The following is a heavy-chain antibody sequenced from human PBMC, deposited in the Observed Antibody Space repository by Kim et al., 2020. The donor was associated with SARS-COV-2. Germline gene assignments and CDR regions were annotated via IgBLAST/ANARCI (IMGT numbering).Heavy chain of an antibody. V-gene: IGHV3-7*01. D-gene: IGHD4-17*01. CDR2: IKQDGSEK. CDR1: GFTFSSYW. Sequence: GGSLRLSCAASGFTFSSYWMSWVRQAPGKGLEWVANIKQDGSEKYYVDSVKGRFTISRDNAKNSLYLQMNSLRAEDTAVYYCASVAYGNRTPLGDAFDIWGQGTMVTVSS. J-gene: IGHJ3*02. CDR3: ASVAYGNRTPLGDAFDI.